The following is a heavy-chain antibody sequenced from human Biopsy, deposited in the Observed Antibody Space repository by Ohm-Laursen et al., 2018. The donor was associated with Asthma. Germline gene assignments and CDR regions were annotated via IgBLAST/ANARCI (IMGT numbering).Heavy chain of an antibody. CDR1: GGTFSSYA. D-gene: IGHD6-6*01. Sequence: SVKVSCKASGGTFSSYAISWVRQAPGQGLEWMGGIIPIFGTANYAQKFQGRVTITADESTSTAYMELSSLRSEDTAVYYCARERIAARQRRYYFDHWGQGTLVTVSS. CDR3: ARERIAARQRRYYFDH. V-gene: IGHV1-69*13. J-gene: IGHJ4*02. CDR2: IIPIFGTA.